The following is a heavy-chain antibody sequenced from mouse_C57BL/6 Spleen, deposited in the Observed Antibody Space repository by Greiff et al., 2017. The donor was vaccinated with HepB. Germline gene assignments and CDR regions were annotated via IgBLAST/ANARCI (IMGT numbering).Heavy chain of an antibody. CDR2: FYHGCGSI. J-gene: IGHJ4*01. V-gene: IGHV1-62-2*01. CDR1: GYTSTEYT. CDR3: ARHEDGGLDYAMDY. D-gene: IGHD3-3*01. Sequence: QVQLKQSGAELVKSGASVKLSCKASGYTSTEYTIHWVKQRSGQGLEWIGWFYHGCGSIKYNEKYKDKATLTADKSYSTVYMELSSLTSEDSAVYFCARHEDGGLDYAMDYWGQGTSVTVSS.